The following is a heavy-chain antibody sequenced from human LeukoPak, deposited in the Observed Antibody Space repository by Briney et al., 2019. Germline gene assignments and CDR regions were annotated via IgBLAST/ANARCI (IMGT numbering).Heavy chain of an antibody. Sequence: GASVKVSCKASGYTFTSYDINWVRQATGQGLEWMGWMNPNSGNTGYAQKFQGRVTMTRNTSISTAYMELSSLRSEDTAVYYCARGGACDFWSGYYTGQFRDYWGQGTLVTVSS. D-gene: IGHD3-3*01. CDR1: GYTFTSYD. CDR3: ARGGACDFWSGYYTGQFRDY. J-gene: IGHJ4*02. CDR2: MNPNSGNT. V-gene: IGHV1-8*01.